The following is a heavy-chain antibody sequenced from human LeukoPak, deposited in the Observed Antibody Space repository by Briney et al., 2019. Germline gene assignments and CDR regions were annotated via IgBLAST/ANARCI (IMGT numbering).Heavy chain of an antibody. Sequence: PGGSLRLSCAASGLTFSSYGMHWVRQAPGKGLEWVAVISYDGNNKYYADSVKGRFTISRDNSKNTLYLQMNSLRAEDTAVYYCARDKLPHGYFDYWGQGTLVTVSS. CDR3: ARDKLPHGYFDY. V-gene: IGHV3-30*03. CDR1: GLTFSSYG. J-gene: IGHJ4*02. CDR2: ISYDGNNK.